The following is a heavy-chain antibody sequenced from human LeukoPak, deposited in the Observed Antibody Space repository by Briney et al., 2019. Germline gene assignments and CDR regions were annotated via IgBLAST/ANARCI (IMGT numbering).Heavy chain of an antibody. V-gene: IGHV3-48*01. CDR1: GFTFSSYS. CDR2: ISSSAGII. D-gene: IGHD1-26*01. Sequence: GGSLRLSCAASGFTFSSYSMNWVRQASGKGLEWVSYISSSAGIIYYADSVKGRFTISRDSAKNSLFLQMNSLRAEDTAVYYCARGSGSYSFNLLGFDPWGQGTLVTVSS. J-gene: IGHJ5*02. CDR3: ARGSGSYSFNLLGFDP.